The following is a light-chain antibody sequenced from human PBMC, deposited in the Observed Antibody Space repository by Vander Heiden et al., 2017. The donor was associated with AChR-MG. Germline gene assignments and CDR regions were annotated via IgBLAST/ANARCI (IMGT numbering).Light chain of an antibody. CDR3: QQRSGWPLT. V-gene: IGKV3-11*01. Sequence: IVLTQSPATLSLSAGDRATLSCRASQSVSSFLAWYQQKPGQAPRPLIYDASNRATGIPAKFSGSGSGSDFTLTITSLEPEDFAVYYCQQRSGWPLTFGGGTKVEIK. J-gene: IGKJ4*01. CDR1: QSVSSF. CDR2: DAS.